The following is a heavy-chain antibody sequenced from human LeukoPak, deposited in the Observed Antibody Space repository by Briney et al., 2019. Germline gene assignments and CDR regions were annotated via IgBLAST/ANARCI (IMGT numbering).Heavy chain of an antibody. CDR3: ARQRMTYFYDSSGYYGDAFDI. Sequence: SETLSLTCTVSGDSISSLTHYWGWIRQPPGKGLEWIASIYYSGTSYYNPSLKSRVTISVDTSKNEFSLRLTSVTTADTAVYYCARQRMTYFYDSSGYYGDAFDIWGQGTMVTVSS. J-gene: IGHJ3*02. CDR1: GDSISSLTHY. CDR2: IYYSGTS. V-gene: IGHV4-39*07. D-gene: IGHD3-22*01.